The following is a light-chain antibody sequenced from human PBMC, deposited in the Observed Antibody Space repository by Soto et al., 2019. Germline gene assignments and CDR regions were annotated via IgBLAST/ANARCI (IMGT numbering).Light chain of an antibody. CDR2: DAS. CDR3: QQRSNWPFT. Sequence: EIVLTQSPATLSLSPGEGATLSCMASQSVSSYLAWYQQKPGQAPRLLIYDASNRATGIPARFSGSGSGTDFTLTISSLEPEDFAVYYCQQRSNWPFTFGQGTRLEIK. CDR1: QSVSSY. J-gene: IGKJ5*01. V-gene: IGKV3-11*01.